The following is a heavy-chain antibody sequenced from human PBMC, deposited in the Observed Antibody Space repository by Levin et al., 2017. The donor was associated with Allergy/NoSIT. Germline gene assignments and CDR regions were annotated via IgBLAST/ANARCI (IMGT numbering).Heavy chain of an antibody. CDR3: AKTADWGQETFHYYGMDV. J-gene: IGHJ6*02. Sequence: GGSLRLSCAASGFTVSSHAMNWVRQAPGKGLEWVSAITGSGGDTYYAKSVKGRFTISRDNSKSTMFLQMNSLIAEDPAVYYCAKTADWGQETFHYYGMDVRGQGTTVTVSS. CDR2: ITGSGGDT. V-gene: IGHV3-23*01. CDR1: GFTVSSHA. D-gene: IGHD2-21*02.